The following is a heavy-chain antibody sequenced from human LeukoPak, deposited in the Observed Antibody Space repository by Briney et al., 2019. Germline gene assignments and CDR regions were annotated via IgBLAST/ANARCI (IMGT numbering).Heavy chain of an antibody. V-gene: IGHV4-31*03. CDR1: GVSISSGDHN. CDR3: ARLDYSDYEAFDI. Sequence: PSETLSLTCTVSGVSISSGDHNWSWIRQHPGKGLEWIGYISYTGSPDYNPSLRSRLTISLDTSQNQFSLRLSSVTAADTAVYYCARLDYSDYEAFDIWGQGTMVTVSS. D-gene: IGHD4-11*01. J-gene: IGHJ3*02. CDR2: ISYTGSP.